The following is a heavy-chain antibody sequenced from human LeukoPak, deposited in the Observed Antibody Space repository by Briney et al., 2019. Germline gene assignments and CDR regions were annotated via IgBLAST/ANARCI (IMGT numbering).Heavy chain of an antibody. Sequence: SGGSLRLSCAASGFTFRSSSMHWVRQAPGKGLEWVANIKQDASEKYYVNSVKGRFTIFRDNAKNSLNLQMNSLRPEDTAVYYWARDGWRFGELSDYWGQGTLVTVSS. V-gene: IGHV3-7*04. CDR1: GFTFRSSS. D-gene: IGHD3-10*01. J-gene: IGHJ4*02. CDR3: ARDGWRFGELSDY. CDR2: IKQDASEK.